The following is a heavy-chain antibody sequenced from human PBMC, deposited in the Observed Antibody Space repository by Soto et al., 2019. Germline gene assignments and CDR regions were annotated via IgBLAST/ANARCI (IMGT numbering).Heavy chain of an antibody. D-gene: IGHD3-10*01. CDR1: GFTFSNHA. J-gene: IGHJ6*02. CDR3: AKAPAHYYGSGRIYYAMDV. V-gene: IGHV3-30*18. CDR2: ISYDGSIK. Sequence: QVQLVESGGGVVQPGRSLRLSCAASGFTFSNHAMHWVRQAPGKGLEWVAVISYDGSIKYYADSVKGRFTISRDNSKNTLYLQMNSLRAEDPAKYYCAKAPAHYYGSGRIYYAMDVWGQGTTVTVSS.